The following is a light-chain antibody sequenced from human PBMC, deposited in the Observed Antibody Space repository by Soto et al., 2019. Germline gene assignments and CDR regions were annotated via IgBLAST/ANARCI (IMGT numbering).Light chain of an antibody. J-gene: IGLJ2*01. Sequence: QSALTQPPSASGSPGQSVTISCTGTSRDVGGNKFVSWYQQHPGKAPRLSIYEVNRRPSGVPDRFSGTKSGNTASLTVSGLQDEDEAGYYCSSFGGSNDVLFGGGTKLTVL. V-gene: IGLV2-8*01. CDR2: EVN. CDR1: SRDVGGNKF. CDR3: SSFGGSNDVL.